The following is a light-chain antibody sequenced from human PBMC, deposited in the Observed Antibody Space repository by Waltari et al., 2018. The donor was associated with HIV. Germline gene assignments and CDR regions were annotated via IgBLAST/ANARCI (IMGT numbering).Light chain of an antibody. V-gene: IGLV3-1*01. CDR2: PDS. CDR1: KLGDKY. CDR3: QAWDSSSVV. J-gene: IGLJ2*01. Sequence: SYELTQPPSVSVSPGQTASITCSGDKLGDKYACWYQQKPGQSPVLVIYPDSTRPSGIHERFSGSNSGNTATLTISGTQAMDEADYYCQAWDSSSVVFGGGTKLTVL.